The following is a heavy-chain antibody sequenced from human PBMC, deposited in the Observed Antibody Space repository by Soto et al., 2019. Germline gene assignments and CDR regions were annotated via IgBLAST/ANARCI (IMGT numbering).Heavy chain of an antibody. J-gene: IGHJ3*02. D-gene: IGHD2-15*01. CDR3: ARRAPIVVVVAATYAFDI. CDR1: GGSISSSSYY. Sequence: QLQLQESGPGLVKSSETLSLTCTVSGGSISSSSYYWGWIRQPPGKGLEWIGSIYYSGSTYYNPSLKSRVTISVDTSKNQFSLKLSSVTAADTAVYYCARRAPIVVVVAATYAFDIWGQGTMVTVSS. CDR2: IYYSGST. V-gene: IGHV4-39*01.